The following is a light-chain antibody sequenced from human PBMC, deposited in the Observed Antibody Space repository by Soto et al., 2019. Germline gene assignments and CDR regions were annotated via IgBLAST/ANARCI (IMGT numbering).Light chain of an antibody. Sequence: QPVLTQPPSVSGAPGQRVTISCTGSSSNIGAAYDVHWYQQFPGTAPKLLIYVNSNRPSGVPDRFSGSTSGTSASLAITGLQAEDEADYYCQSYDSSLSASVFGGGTKVTVL. CDR3: QSYDSSLSASV. J-gene: IGLJ2*01. CDR2: VNS. CDR1: SSNIGAAYD. V-gene: IGLV1-40*01.